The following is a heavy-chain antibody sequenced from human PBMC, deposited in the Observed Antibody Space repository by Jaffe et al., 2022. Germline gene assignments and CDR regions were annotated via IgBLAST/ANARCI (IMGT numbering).Heavy chain of an antibody. D-gene: IGHD5-12*01. CDR3: ARRNGYSGYEGVGYYFDY. J-gene: IGHJ4*02. CDR1: GGSISSSSYY. CDR2: IYYSGST. V-gene: IGHV4-39*01. Sequence: QLQLQESGPGLVKPSETLSLTCTVSGGSISSSSYYWGWIRQPPGKGLEWIGSIYYSGSTYYNPSLKSRVTISVDTSKNQFSLKLSSVTAADTAVYYCARRNGYSGYEGVGYYFDYWGQGTLVTVSS.